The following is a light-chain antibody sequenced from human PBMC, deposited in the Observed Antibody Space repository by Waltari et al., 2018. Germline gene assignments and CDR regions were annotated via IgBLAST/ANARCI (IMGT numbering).Light chain of an antibody. CDR1: QTIANK. CDR2: AAS. Sequence: EIVMTQSPATLSVSPGEGVTLSCRASQTIANKLAWYQQKPGQAPRLLIYAASTRATGVPGRFSGGGSGTEFTLSINSLQSEDFAVYYCQQYFSWPPRVIFGPGTKVDMK. J-gene: IGKJ3*01. CDR3: QQYFSWPPRVI. V-gene: IGKV3-15*01.